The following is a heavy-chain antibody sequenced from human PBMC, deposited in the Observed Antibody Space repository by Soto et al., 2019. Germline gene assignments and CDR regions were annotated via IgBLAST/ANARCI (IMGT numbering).Heavy chain of an antibody. D-gene: IGHD2-15*01. CDR1: GFTFSSYA. CDR3: AKGIHTFPARCSDAFDI. CDR2: ISGGGGST. Sequence: GGSLRLSCAASGFTFSSYAMSWVRRAPGKGLEWVSAISGGGGSTYYADSLKGRFTTSRDNSKHPLYLQMNSLRAEDTAVYYCAKGIHTFPARCSDAFDIWGQGTMVTVSS. V-gene: IGHV3-23*01. J-gene: IGHJ3*02.